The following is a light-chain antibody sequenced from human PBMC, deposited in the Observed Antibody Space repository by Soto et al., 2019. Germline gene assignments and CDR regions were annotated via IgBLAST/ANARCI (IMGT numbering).Light chain of an antibody. J-gene: IGLJ2*01. CDR3: SSYTSSSTRV. V-gene: IGLV2-14*01. CDR1: SSDVGGYNY. Sequence: QSALTQPASVSGSPGQSITISCTGTSSDVGGYNYVSWYQQHPGKAPKLMIYDVSNRRSGVSHLFSGSKFVNTASLTISVLQGEDEADYYCSSYTSSSTRVFGGGTKLTVL. CDR2: DVS.